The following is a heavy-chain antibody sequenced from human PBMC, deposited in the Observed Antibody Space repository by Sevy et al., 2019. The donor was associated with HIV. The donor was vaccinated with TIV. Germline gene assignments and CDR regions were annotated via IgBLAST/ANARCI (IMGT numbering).Heavy chain of an antibody. CDR3: ARDGGNSVKWYPLY. Sequence: GGSLRLSCEASGFSFSSFGMHWVRQTPGKGLEWVAVISYEGTETFYAASVEGRFTISRDNSKNMLSLQINSLRPEDTAVYYCARDGGNSVKWYPLYWGHGTLVTVSS. CDR1: GFSFSSFG. J-gene: IGHJ4*01. CDR2: ISYEGTET. D-gene: IGHD2-2*01. V-gene: IGHV3-30*03.